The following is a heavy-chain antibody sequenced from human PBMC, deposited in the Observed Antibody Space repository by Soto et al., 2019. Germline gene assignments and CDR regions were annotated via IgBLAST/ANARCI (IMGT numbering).Heavy chain of an antibody. CDR1: GGTFSSYA. CDR2: IIPIFGTA. V-gene: IGHV1-69*06. J-gene: IGHJ5*02. D-gene: IGHD6-13*01. Sequence: SVKVSCKASGGTFSSYAISWVRQAPGQGLEWMGGIIPIFGTANYAQKFQGRVTIAADKSTSTAYMELSSLGSEDTAVYYCARDQPIEAAVGWFDTWGQGTLVTVSS. CDR3: ARDQPIEAAVGWFDT.